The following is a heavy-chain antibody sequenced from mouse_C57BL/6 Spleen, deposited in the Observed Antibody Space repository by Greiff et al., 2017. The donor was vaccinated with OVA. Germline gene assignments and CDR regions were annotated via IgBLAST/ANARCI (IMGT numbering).Heavy chain of an antibody. D-gene: IGHD1-1*01. Sequence: VQLQQPGAELVKPGASVKMSCKASGYTFTSYWITWVKQRPGQGLEWIGDIYPGSGSTNYNEKFKSKATLTVDTSSSIAYMQLSSLTSEDSAVYYCARGFITTVVAFYYYAMDYWGQGTSVTVSS. CDR2: IYPGSGST. CDR3: ARGFITTVVAFYYYAMDY. CDR1: GYTFTSYW. J-gene: IGHJ4*01. V-gene: IGHV1-55*01.